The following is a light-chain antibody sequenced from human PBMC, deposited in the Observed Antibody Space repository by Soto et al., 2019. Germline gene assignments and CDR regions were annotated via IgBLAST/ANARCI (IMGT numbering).Light chain of an antibody. V-gene: IGKV4-1*01. CDR3: QQYYSTPWT. J-gene: IGKJ1*01. CDR1: QSVFYSSNNKNY. CDR2: WAS. Sequence: DIVMTQSPDSLAVSLGERATINCKSSQSVFYSSNNKNYLAWYQQKPGQPPKLLIYWASTRESGVPDRCSGSGSGTDFTLTISSLQAADVAVYYCQQYYSTPWTFGQGTKVEIK.